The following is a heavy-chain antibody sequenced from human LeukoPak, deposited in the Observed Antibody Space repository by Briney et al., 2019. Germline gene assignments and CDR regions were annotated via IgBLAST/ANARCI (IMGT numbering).Heavy chain of an antibody. Sequence: GGSLRLSCAVSGFTFSSYWMSWVRQAPGKGLEWVANIKQDGSEKYYVDSVKGRFTISRDNAKNSLYLQMNSLRAEDTAVYYCARDGDNDYGDFYFDYWGQGTLVTVSS. CDR2: IKQDGSEK. CDR1: GFTFSSYW. J-gene: IGHJ4*02. CDR3: ARDGDNDYGDFYFDY. V-gene: IGHV3-7*01. D-gene: IGHD4-17*01.